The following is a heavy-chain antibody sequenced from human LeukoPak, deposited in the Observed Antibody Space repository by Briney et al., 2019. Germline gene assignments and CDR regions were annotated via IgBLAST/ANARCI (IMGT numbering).Heavy chain of an antibody. V-gene: IGHV4-59*01. CDR3: ARGPQAGSRTRKFDY. D-gene: IGHD1-1*01. J-gene: IGHJ4*02. Sequence: SVTLSLTCTVSGGSISSYYWSWIRQPPGKGLEWIGYIYYSGSTNYNPSLKSRVTISVDTSKNQFSLKLSFVTAADTAVYYCARGPQAGSRTRKFDYWGQGTLVTVSS. CDR1: GGSISSYY. CDR2: IYYSGST.